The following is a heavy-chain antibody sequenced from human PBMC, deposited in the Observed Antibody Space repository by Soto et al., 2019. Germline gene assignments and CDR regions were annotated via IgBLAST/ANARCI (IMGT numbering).Heavy chain of an antibody. CDR1: GYTFSSYH. CDR2: ISAYNGNT. Sequence: QIQLVQSGAEVKKPGASVKVSCKASGYTFSSYHISWVRQAPGQGLEWMGWISAYNGNTNYAQNLQGSVTTTTDPSTSTAYIEPRSLRCDNTAVYYCARHLPPVAYGGQANLVTVSS. V-gene: IGHV1-18*01. CDR3: ARHLPPVAY. J-gene: IGHJ4*02.